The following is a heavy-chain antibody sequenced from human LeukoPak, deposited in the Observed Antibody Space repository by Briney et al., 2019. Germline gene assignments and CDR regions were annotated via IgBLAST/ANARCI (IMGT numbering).Heavy chain of an antibody. Sequence: PSETLSLTCAVYGGSFSGYYWSWIRQPPGKGLEWIGEINHSGSTNYNPSLKSRVTISVDTSKNQFSLKLSSVTAADTAVYYCARHISRRYSSGWSRFDPWGQGTLVTVSS. CDR3: ARHISRRYSSGWSRFDP. CDR2: INHSGST. V-gene: IGHV4-34*01. D-gene: IGHD6-19*01. J-gene: IGHJ5*02. CDR1: GGSFSGYY.